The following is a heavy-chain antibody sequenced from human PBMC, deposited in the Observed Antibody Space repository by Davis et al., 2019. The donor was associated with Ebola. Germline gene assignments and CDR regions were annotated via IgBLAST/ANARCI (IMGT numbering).Heavy chain of an antibody. J-gene: IGHJ5*01. CDR3: ARTTKTNIEASGRGYNSFDS. V-gene: IGHV4-4*02. CDR2: LYHSGST. Sequence: SETLSLTCAVSGGSISSSNWWRWVRQPPGKGLEWLGELYHSGSTTYNPSLRNRVALSVDSSKSQFSLKISSVTAADTATYYCARTTKTNIEASGRGYNSFDSWGQGVLVSVSS. CDR1: GGSISSSNW. D-gene: IGHD2/OR15-2a*01.